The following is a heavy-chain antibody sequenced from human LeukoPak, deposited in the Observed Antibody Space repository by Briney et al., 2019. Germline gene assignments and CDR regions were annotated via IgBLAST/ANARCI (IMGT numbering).Heavy chain of an antibody. CDR2: ISYDGSNK. V-gene: IGHV3-30*03. J-gene: IGHJ4*02. Sequence: PGRSLRLSCAASGFTFSSYGMHWVRQAPGKGLEWVAVISYDGSNKYYADSVKGRFTISRDNSKNTLYLQMNSLRAEDTAVYYCARDITMVRGAPGYWGQGTLVTVSS. CDR3: ARDITMVRGAPGY. CDR1: GFTFSSYG. D-gene: IGHD3-10*01.